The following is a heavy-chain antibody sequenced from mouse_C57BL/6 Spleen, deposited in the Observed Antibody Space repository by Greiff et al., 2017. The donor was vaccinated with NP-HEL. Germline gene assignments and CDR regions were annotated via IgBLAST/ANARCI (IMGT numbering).Heavy chain of an antibody. V-gene: IGHV3-6*01. J-gene: IGHJ4*01. CDR3: ARGDGSSSMDY. CDR2: ISYDGSN. CDR1: GYSITSGYY. D-gene: IGHD1-1*01. Sequence: DVQLQESGPGLVKPSQSLSLTCSVTGYSITSGYYWNWIRQFPGNKLEWMGYISYDGSNNYNPSLKNRISITRDTSKNQFFLKLNSVTTEDTATYYCARGDGSSSMDYWGQGTSVTVSS.